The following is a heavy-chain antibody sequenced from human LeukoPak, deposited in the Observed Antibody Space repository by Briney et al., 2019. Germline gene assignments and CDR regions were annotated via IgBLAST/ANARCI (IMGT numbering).Heavy chain of an antibody. D-gene: IGHD4-17*01. CDR3: ARDLDGHGDYVSDGDY. J-gene: IGHJ4*02. CDR1: GFTFSSHW. Sequence: GGSLRLSCAASGFTFSSHWMHWVRQAPGKGLVWVSRINSDGSSISYADSVKGRFTISRDNAKNTLYLQMNSLRAEDTAVYYCARDLDGHGDYVSDGDYWGQGTLVTVSS. V-gene: IGHV3-74*01. CDR2: INSDGSSI.